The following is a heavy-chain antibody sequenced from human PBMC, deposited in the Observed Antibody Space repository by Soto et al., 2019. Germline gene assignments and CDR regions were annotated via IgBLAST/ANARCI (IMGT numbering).Heavy chain of an antibody. D-gene: IGHD3-10*01. CDR3: AKGTGDPDYYYYYYMDV. V-gene: IGHV3-23*01. CDR2: ISGSGGST. J-gene: IGHJ6*03. CDR1: GFTFSSYA. Sequence: GGSLRLSCAASGFTFSSYAMSWVRQAPGKGLEWVSAISGSGGSTYYADSVKGRFTISRDNSKNTLYLQMNSLRAEDTAVYYCAKGTGDPDYYYYYYMDVWGKGTTVTVSS.